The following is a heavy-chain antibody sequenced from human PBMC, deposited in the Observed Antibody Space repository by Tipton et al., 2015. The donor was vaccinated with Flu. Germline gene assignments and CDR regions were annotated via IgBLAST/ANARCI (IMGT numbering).Heavy chain of an antibody. J-gene: IGHJ6*02. Sequence: QLVQSGSEVRKPGSSVKVSCKVSGGPFSSYGISWVRQAPGQGLEWMGGIIPIFETTNYAQKFQGRVAITADGSTSTVYMEMSSLRSEDTAVYYCAREDVVVVAAAPGSKYYGMDVWGQGTTVTVSS. CDR1: GGPFSSYG. CDR2: IIPIFETT. D-gene: IGHD2-15*01. V-gene: IGHV1-69*01. CDR3: AREDVVVVAAAPGSKYYGMDV.